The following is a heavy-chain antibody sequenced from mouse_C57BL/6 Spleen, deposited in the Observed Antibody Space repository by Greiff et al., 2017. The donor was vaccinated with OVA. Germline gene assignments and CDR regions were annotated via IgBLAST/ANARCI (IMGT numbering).Heavy chain of an antibody. J-gene: IGHJ3*01. CDR2: INPSTGGT. CDR3: ANYYGSSYGFAY. CDR1: GYSFTGYY. D-gene: IGHD1-1*01. V-gene: IGHV1-42*01. Sequence: VHVKQSGPELVKPGASVKISCKASGYSFTGYYMNWVKQSPEKSLEWIGEINPSTGGTTYNQKFKAKATLTVDKSSSTAYMQLKSLTSEDSAVYYCANYYGSSYGFAYWGQGTLVTVSA.